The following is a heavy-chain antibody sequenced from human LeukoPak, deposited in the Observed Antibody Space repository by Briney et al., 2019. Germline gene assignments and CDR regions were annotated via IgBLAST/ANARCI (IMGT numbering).Heavy chain of an antibody. Sequence: PGGSLRLSCAASGFTFSSYGMHWVRQAPGKGLEWVAVIWYDGSNKYYADSVKGRFTISRDNSKNTLYLQMNSLRAEDTAVYYCARDKGYYYDSSGSGIPDYWGQGTLVTVSS. CDR3: ARDKGYYYDSSGSGIPDY. CDR1: GFTFSSYG. D-gene: IGHD3-22*01. CDR2: IWYDGSNK. J-gene: IGHJ4*02. V-gene: IGHV3-33*08.